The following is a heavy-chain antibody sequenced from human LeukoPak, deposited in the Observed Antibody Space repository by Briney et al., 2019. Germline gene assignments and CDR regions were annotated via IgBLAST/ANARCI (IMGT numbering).Heavy chain of an antibody. J-gene: IGHJ4*02. Sequence: GGSLSLSCAASGFPFSSYWMSWVRQAPGKGLEWVANIRQDGSEKYYVDSVKGRFTISRDNAKNSLYLQMNSLRAEDTAVYYCARDKSIMITFGGVIVSYWGQGTLVTVSS. CDR2: IRQDGSEK. CDR3: ARDKSIMITFGGVIVSY. CDR1: GFPFSSYW. V-gene: IGHV3-7*01. D-gene: IGHD3-16*02.